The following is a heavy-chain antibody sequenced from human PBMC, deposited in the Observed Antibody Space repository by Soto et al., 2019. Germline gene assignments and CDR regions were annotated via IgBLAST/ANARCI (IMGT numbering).Heavy chain of an antibody. CDR3: ARGRIRRVATTTSYFDY. CDR2: INHSGST. Sequence: QVQLQQWGAGLLKPSETLSLTCAVYGGSFSGYYWSWIRQPPGKGLEWIGEINHSGSTNYNPSLKSRVTISVDTSKHQFCLKLSSVTAADTAVYYCARGRIRRVATTTSYFDYWGQGTLVTVSS. J-gene: IGHJ4*02. V-gene: IGHV4-34*01. CDR1: GGSFSGYY. D-gene: IGHD5-12*01.